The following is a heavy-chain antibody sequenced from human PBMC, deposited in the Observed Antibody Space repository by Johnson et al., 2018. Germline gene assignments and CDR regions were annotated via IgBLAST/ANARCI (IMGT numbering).Heavy chain of an antibody. D-gene: IGHD1-26*01. CDR2: INSDGSTT. Sequence: VQLQESGGGLVQPGGSLRLSCAASGFTFSSYWMHWVRQTPGKGLLWVSRINSDGSTTSYADSVKGRFTISRDNPKNTLYLQMNRLRAEDTAVYYFARAPLGGSYYNYYYYYMDVWGKGTTVTVSS. V-gene: IGHV3-74*01. CDR3: ARAPLGGSYYNYYYYYMDV. CDR1: GFTFSSYW. J-gene: IGHJ6*03.